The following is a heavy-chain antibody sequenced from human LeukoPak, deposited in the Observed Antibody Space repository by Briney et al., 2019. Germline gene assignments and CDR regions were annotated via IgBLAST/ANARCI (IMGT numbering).Heavy chain of an antibody. CDR2: IYNSGST. Sequence: PSETLSLTCTVSGGSISIYYWSWVRQPPGKGLEWIGYIYNSGSTIYNPSPKSRVSISVDTSKNQFSLKLNSVTAADTAVYFCVRDRELTFWSQGTLVTVSS. J-gene: IGHJ4*02. CDR1: GGSISIYY. D-gene: IGHD1-26*01. CDR3: VRDRELTF. V-gene: IGHV4-59*01.